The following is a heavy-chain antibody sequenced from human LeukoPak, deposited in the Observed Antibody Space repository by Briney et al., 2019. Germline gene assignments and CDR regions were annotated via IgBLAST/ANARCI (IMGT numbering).Heavy chain of an antibody. Sequence: ASVSVSCKASGYTFTGYYMHRVRQAPGQGLEWMGWINPHSGDTIYAQKFQGRVTMTRDTSISTAYMELSRLRSDDTAVFYCARVWLSPYFFDYWGQGTLVAVSS. J-gene: IGHJ4*02. CDR2: INPHSGDT. V-gene: IGHV1-2*02. D-gene: IGHD3-22*01. CDR3: ARVWLSPYFFDY. CDR1: GYTFTGYY.